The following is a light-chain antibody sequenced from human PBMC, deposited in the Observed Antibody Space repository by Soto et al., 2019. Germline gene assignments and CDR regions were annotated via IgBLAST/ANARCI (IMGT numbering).Light chain of an antibody. V-gene: IGLV1-40*01. Sequence: QSVLTQPPSVSGAPGQRVTISCTGNSPNIGTPYGVHWYQQLPGTAPKLLISGDNNRPSGVPDRFSASKSGAAASLAITGLQAEDEAVYFCQSYDSNLSGVFGGGTQLTVL. J-gene: IGLJ3*02. CDR1: SPNIGTPYG. CDR3: QSYDSNLSGV. CDR2: GDN.